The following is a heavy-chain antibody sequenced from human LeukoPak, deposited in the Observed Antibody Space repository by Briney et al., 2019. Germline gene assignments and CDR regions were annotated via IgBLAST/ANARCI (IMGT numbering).Heavy chain of an antibody. D-gene: IGHD5-12*01. Sequence: PGGTLRLSCAASGITFSSYGMSWVRQAPGKGLEWVSSISSTGGTTYYADSVKGRFTISRDNFKNTMYLQMDSLRVEDAAVYYCAQDLAWIRFDYWGQGTLVTVSS. J-gene: IGHJ4*02. V-gene: IGHV3-23*01. CDR1: GITFSSYG. CDR3: AQDLAWIRFDY. CDR2: ISSTGGTT.